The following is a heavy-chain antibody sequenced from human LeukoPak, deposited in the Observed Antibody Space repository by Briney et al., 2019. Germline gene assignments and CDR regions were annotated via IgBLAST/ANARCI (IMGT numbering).Heavy chain of an antibody. V-gene: IGHV3-23*01. Sequence: GGSLRLSCAASGFTFSGYAMSWVRQAPGKGLEWVSTISAGGGSTYSANSMKGRFTISRDNSKNTLYLQMNSLRAEDTAVYYCAKGGKWDVTPFDYWGQGTLVTVSS. D-gene: IGHD1-26*01. CDR3: AKGGKWDVTPFDY. CDR2: ISAGGGST. J-gene: IGHJ4*02. CDR1: GFTFSGYA.